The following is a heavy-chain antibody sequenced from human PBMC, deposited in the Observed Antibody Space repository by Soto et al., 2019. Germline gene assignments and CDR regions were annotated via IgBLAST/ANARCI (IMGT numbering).Heavy chain of an antibody. D-gene: IGHD2-2*02. Sequence: ASVKVSCKASGYTFTGYYMHWVRQAPGQGLEWMGWINPNSGGTNYAQKFQGRVTMTRDTSISTAYMELSRLRSDDTAVYYCARYPSCSSTSCYIWDVSYYYGMDVWGQGTTVTVSS. CDR2: INPNSGGT. CDR1: GYTFTGYY. CDR3: ARYPSCSSTSCYIWDVSYYYGMDV. J-gene: IGHJ6*02. V-gene: IGHV1-2*02.